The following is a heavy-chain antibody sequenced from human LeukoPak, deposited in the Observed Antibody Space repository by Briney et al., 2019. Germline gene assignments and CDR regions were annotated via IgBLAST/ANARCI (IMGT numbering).Heavy chain of an antibody. CDR1: GFTFSSYW. V-gene: IGHV3-7*05. CDR3: AGGQGWLLDY. D-gene: IGHD2-15*01. Sequence: GGSLRLSCAASGFTFSSYWMTWVRQAPGKGLEWVAKIKQDGSEQYYVDSVRGRFTISRDNAKNSLFLQMNSLRVEDTAVFYCAGGQGWLLDYWGQGTLVTVSS. CDR2: IKQDGSEQ. J-gene: IGHJ4*02.